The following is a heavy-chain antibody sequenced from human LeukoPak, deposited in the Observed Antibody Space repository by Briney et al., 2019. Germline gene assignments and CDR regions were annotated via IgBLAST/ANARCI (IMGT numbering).Heavy chain of an antibody. J-gene: IGHJ4*02. CDR3: TTDLRWELPPTDY. CDR2: IKSKTDDETA. CDR1: GFTFSNAW. Sequence: PGESLTLSCAASGFTFSNAWMSWVRQAPGQGLEWVGRIKSKTDDETAEYAAPVKGRFTISRDDSKNTLYLQMNSLKTEDTGVYYCTTDLRWELPPTDYWGQGTLVTVSS. V-gene: IGHV3-15*01. D-gene: IGHD1-26*01.